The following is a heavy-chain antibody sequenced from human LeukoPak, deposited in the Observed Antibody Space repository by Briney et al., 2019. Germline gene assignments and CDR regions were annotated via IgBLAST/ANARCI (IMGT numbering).Heavy chain of an antibody. Sequence: SETLSLTCAVYGGSFSGYYWSWIRQPPGKGLEWIGEINHSGSTNYNPSLKSRVTILVDTSKNQFSLKLSSVTAADTAVYYCARRGLSTVVTPGHYFDYWGQGTLVTVSS. J-gene: IGHJ4*02. CDR3: ARRGLSTVVTPGHYFDY. CDR1: GGSFSGYY. CDR2: INHSGST. V-gene: IGHV4-34*01. D-gene: IGHD4-23*01.